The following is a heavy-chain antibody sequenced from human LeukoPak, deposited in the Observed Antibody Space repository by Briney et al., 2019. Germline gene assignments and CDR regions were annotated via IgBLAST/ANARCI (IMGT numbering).Heavy chain of an antibody. D-gene: IGHD6-19*01. V-gene: IGHV3-23*01. J-gene: IGHJ4*02. Sequence: HPGGSLRLSCAASGFTFSTYAMSWVRQAPGKGLEWVSVISGSAGSTYYADSVKGRFTISRDNSKNTLYLQMNSLRAEDTAVYYCAKGGIAVAGRPEDYFDYWGQGTLVTVSS. CDR2: ISGSAGST. CDR1: GFTFSTYA. CDR3: AKGGIAVAGRPEDYFDY.